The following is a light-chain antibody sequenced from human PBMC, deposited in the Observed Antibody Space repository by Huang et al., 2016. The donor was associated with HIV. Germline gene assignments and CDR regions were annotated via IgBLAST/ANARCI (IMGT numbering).Light chain of an antibody. CDR2: DAY. Sequence: EIVMTQSPATLSVSPGERAKVSCRTSQSVGSNLAWDQQKPGKAPRHLIYDAYTRATCVPARFSGSGSGTDFTLSISSLQSDDIAVYYCRQYKIWPPYTFGQGTKLEIK. CDR3: RQYKIWPPYT. J-gene: IGKJ2*01. CDR1: QSVGSN. V-gene: IGKV3-15*01.